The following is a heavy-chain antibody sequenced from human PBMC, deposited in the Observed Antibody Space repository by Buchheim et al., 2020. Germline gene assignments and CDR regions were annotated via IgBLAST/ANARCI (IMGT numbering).Heavy chain of an antibody. CDR3: ARTFSGNYGIDY. D-gene: IGHD1-26*01. CDR2: INPSGDST. V-gene: IGHV1-46*03. J-gene: IGHJ4*02. Sequence: QVQLVQSGAEVKKPGASVKVSCKASGYTFTSYDMHWVRQAPGQGLAWMGIINPSGDSTNYAQKFQGRVTMTSDTSTSTDYMELSSLRSEDTAVYYCARTFSGNYGIDYWGQGTL. CDR1: GYTFTSYD.